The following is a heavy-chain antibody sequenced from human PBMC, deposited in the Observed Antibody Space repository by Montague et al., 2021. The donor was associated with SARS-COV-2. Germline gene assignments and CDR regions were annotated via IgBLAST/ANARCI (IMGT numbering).Heavy chain of an antibody. V-gene: IGHV3-23*01. CDR1: GFTFSSYA. J-gene: IGHJ5*02. Sequence: SLRLSCAASGFTFSSYAMIWVRQAPGKGLEWVSTISSTGGSTYYADSVKGRFIISRDNSRNTVYMQMNNLRAEDTAVYYCAKGFTYYFASGGYPNHFDPWGQGTLVSVSS. D-gene: IGHD3-10*01. CDR2: ISSTGGST. CDR3: AKGFTYYFASGGYPNHFDP.